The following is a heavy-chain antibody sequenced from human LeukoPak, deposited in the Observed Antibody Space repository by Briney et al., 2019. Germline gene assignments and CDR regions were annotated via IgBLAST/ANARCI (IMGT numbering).Heavy chain of an antibody. J-gene: IGHJ5*02. D-gene: IGHD6-13*01. V-gene: IGHV1-69-2*01. CDR1: GYTFIDYY. Sequence: ASVKVSCKVSGYTFIDYYMHWVQQAPGKGLEWMGLVDPEDGETIYAEKFQGRLTITADTSTDTAYMELSSLRSEDTAIYYCARATDKGQQLGRGWFGPWGQGTLVTVSS. CDR3: ARATDKGQQLGRGWFGP. CDR2: VDPEDGET.